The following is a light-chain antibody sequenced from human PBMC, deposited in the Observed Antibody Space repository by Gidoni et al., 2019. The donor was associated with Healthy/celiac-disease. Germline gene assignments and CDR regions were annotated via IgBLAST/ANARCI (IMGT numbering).Light chain of an antibody. V-gene: IGLV3-1*01. CDR3: QAWDSSTAV. J-gene: IGLJ7*01. Sequence: SYELTQPPSVSVSPGQTASITCSGDKLGDKYACWYQQKPGQSPGRVIYQDSKRPSGIPERFSGSNSGNTATLTISGTQAMDEADYYCQAWDSSTAVFGGGTQLTVL. CDR1: KLGDKY. CDR2: QDS.